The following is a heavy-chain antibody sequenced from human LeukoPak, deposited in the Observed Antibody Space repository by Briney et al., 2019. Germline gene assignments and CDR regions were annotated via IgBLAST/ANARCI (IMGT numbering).Heavy chain of an antibody. V-gene: IGHV1-69*10. D-gene: IGHD4-17*01. CDR2: IIPIFGIA. Sequence: SVKVSFKASGGTFSSYAISWVRQAPGQGIEWMGRIIPIFGIANYAQKFQGRVTITADKSTSTAYMELSSLRSEDTAVYYCARAAYDNGDPILHFDYWGQGTLVAVSS. CDR3: ARAAYDNGDPILHFDY. CDR1: GGTFSSYA. J-gene: IGHJ4*02.